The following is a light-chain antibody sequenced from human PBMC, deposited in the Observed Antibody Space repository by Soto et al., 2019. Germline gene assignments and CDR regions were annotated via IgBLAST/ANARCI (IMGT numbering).Light chain of an antibody. Sequence: QSVLTQPSSVSGSPGQSIAISCTGTSSDVGGDHNFVSWYQHHPGKAPKLTIYDVSNRPSGVSDRFSGSKSGNTASLTISGLQAEDEADYYCSSYISSSTYVFGTGTKVTVL. J-gene: IGLJ1*01. V-gene: IGLV2-14*03. CDR3: SSYISSSTYV. CDR2: DVS. CDR1: SSDVGGDHNF.